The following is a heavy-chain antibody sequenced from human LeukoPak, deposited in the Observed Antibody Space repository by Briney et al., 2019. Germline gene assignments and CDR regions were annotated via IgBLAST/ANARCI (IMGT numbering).Heavy chain of an antibody. D-gene: IGHD3-22*01. V-gene: IGHV4-59*01. Sequence: MPSESLSLTCTASGATISSYYWSWVRQPPGKGLEWIGDIYYSGSIKYNPSLKSRVTMSVDTSKHQFSLKLSSVTAADTAIYYCARENPSGYYNRPIDYWGQGTLVTVSS. CDR2: IYYSGSI. J-gene: IGHJ4*02. CDR3: ARENPSGYYNRPIDY. CDR1: GATISSYY.